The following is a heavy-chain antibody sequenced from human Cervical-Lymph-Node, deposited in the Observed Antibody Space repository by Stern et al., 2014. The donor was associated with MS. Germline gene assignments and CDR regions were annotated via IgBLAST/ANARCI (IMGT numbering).Heavy chain of an antibody. D-gene: IGHD2-15*01. V-gene: IGHV3-30*18. CDR3: AKELPYYYYYYALDV. CDR2: ISYDGTEK. CDR1: GFTFNNYG. Sequence: VQLVESGGGVVQPGRSLRLSCAASGFTFNNYGMHWVRQAPGKGLEWVAFISYDGTEKYHADSVKGRFTISRDNSKNTLHLQMNSLRAEDTAVFYCAKELPYYYYYYALDVWGQGTTVTVSS. J-gene: IGHJ6*02.